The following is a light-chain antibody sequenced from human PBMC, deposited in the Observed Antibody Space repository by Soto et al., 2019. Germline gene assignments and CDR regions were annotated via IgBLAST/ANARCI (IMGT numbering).Light chain of an antibody. CDR1: SSDVGATDY. J-gene: IGLJ1*01. Sequence: QSALPQPPSASGSLGQSVAISCTGTSSDVGATDYVSWYQHHSGKAPKLLLYEVNKRPSGVPDRFSGSKSGNTASLTVSVLQSDDEADYYCISHAGTSNVLGTGTKLTVL. V-gene: IGLV2-8*01. CDR3: ISHAGTSNV. CDR2: EVN.